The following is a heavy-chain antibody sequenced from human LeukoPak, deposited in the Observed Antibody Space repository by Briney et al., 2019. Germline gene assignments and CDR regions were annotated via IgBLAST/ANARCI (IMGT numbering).Heavy chain of an antibody. Sequence: SATLSLTCSVSGDSISTSSYYWGWVRQTPGKGLEWLGSIYYRGITHYNPSLKSRLTIYVDTSRNQFSLHLFSVTAADTAVFYCARSDYYDYRQIDYWGQGTLVTVSS. V-gene: IGHV4-39*01. CDR1: GDSISTSSYY. CDR2: IYYRGIT. D-gene: IGHD3-16*01. CDR3: ARSDYYDYRQIDY. J-gene: IGHJ4*02.